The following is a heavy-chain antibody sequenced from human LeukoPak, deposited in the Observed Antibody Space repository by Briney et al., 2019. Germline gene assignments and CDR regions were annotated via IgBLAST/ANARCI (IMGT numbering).Heavy chain of an antibody. CDR3: ASQGYCSGGGCYSTNFDY. V-gene: IGHV1-69*04. D-gene: IGHD2-15*01. J-gene: IGHJ4*02. CDR1: GGTFSSYA. Sequence: SVTVSCKASGGTFSSYAISWVRQAPGQGLEWLGRIIPILGIANYAQKFQGRVTITADKSTSTAYMELSSLRSEDTAVYYCASQGYCSGGGCYSTNFDYWGQGTLVTVSS. CDR2: IIPILGIA.